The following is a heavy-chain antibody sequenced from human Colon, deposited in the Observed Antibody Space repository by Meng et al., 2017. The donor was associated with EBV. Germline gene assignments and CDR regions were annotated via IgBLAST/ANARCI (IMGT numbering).Heavy chain of an antibody. V-gene: IGHV1-2*02. J-gene: IGHJ4*02. CDR1: GYTFTGYY. Sequence: AEVKKPGASMKVSCKASGYTFTGYYLHWVRQAPGQGLEWMGWINPNSGGTNYAQKFQGRVTMTRDTSISTAYMELSRLRSDDTAIYYCAKVRDISSDSSSYYDYWGQGTLVTVSS. CDR2: INPNSGGT. D-gene: IGHD3-22*01. CDR3: AKVRDISSDSSSYYDY.